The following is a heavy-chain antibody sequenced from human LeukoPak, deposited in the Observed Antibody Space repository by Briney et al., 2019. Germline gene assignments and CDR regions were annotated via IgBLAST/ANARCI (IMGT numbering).Heavy chain of an antibody. CDR2: IYYSGST. V-gene: IGHV4-59*01. Sequence: PLETLSLTCTVSGGSISSYYWSWIRQPPGKGLEWIGYIYYSGSTNYNPFLKSRVTISVDTSKNQFSLKLSSVTAADTAVYYCARLDSSGYYFIDYWGQGTLVTVSS. CDR1: GGSISSYY. CDR3: ARLDSSGYYFIDY. J-gene: IGHJ4*02. D-gene: IGHD3-22*01.